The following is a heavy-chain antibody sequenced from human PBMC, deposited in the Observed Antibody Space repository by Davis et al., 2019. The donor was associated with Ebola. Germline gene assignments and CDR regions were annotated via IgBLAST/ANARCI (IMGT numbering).Heavy chain of an antibody. D-gene: IGHD2-21*01. CDR1: GGSISPYY. CDR3: VRHSAAGGYCGGERCFWSFDS. V-gene: IGHV4-59*01. Sequence: PSETLSLTCTVLGGSISPYYWSWIRQSPGKGLEWIAYIYYTGRTYYSPSLKSRLTFSLDTSNNQFSLNLNSVTAADTAVYYCVRHSAAGGYCGGERCFWSFDSWGQGTLVTVSS. J-gene: IGHJ5*01. CDR2: IYYTGRT.